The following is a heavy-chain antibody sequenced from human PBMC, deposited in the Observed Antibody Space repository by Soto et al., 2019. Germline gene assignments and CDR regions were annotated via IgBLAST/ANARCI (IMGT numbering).Heavy chain of an antibody. Sequence: QVQLQESGPGLVKPSQTLCLTCAVSGGSISSGAYYWSWIRQPPGKGLEWIGYIFYSGDTYYSPSLQSRVSILVDTSKNQFSLMLSSVTAADTAVYYCATVSGNAFAIWGQGTMVTVSS. V-gene: IGHV4-30-4*01. D-gene: IGHD2-15*01. CDR1: GGSISSGAYY. CDR2: IFYSGDT. CDR3: ATVSGNAFAI. J-gene: IGHJ3*02.